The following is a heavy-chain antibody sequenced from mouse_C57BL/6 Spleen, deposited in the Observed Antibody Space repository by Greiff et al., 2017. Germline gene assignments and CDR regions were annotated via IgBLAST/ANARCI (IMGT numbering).Heavy chain of an antibody. CDR2: IYPGSGST. D-gene: IGHD1-1*01. CDR1: GYTFTSYW. J-gene: IGHJ4*01. V-gene: IGHV1-55*01. CDR3: ARGAYYYGSSYAKDY. Sequence: QVQLQQPGAELVKPGASVKMSCKASGYTFTSYWITWVKQRPGQGLEWIGDIYPGSGSTNYNEKFKSKATLTVDTSSSTAYMQLSSLTSEDSAVYYCARGAYYYGSSYAKDYWGQGTSVTVSS.